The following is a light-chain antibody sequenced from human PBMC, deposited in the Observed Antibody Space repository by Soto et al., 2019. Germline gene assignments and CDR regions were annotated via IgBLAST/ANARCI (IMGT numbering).Light chain of an antibody. CDR2: GNS. CDR3: QSYDSSLSGVV. V-gene: IGLV1-40*01. Sequence: QSVLTQPPSVSGAPGQRVTISCTGSRSNIGAGYDVHWYQQLPGAAPKLLIYGNSNRPSGVPDRFSGSKSGTSASLAITGLQDEDEADYYCQSYDSSLSGVVFGGGTKLTVL. J-gene: IGLJ2*01. CDR1: RSNIGAGYD.